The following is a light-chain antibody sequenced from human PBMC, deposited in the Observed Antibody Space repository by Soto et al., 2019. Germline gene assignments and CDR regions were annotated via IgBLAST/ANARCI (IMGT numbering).Light chain of an antibody. CDR3: NSYTGGSTHVA. Sequence: QSVLTQPASVSRSPGQSIAISCTGTSSDVGGYNYVSWYQQRPGKAPKLIIYDVYYRPSGVSDRFSGSKSGNTASLIISGLQAEDEGHYYCNSYTGGSTHVAFGGGTKLTVL. CDR2: DVY. J-gene: IGLJ2*01. V-gene: IGLV2-14*01. CDR1: SSDVGGYNY.